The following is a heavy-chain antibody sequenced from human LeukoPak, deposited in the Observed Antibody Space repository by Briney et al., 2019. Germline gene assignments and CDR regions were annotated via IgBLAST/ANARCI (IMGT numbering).Heavy chain of an antibody. V-gene: IGHV1-46*01. CDR1: GYTFTSYY. J-gene: IGHJ4*02. Sequence: ASVKVSCKASGYTFTSYYMHWVRQAPGQGLEWMGIVNPSGGSTSYAQKFQGRVTMTRDTSTSTVYMELSSLRSEDTAVYYCARASYGDYYFDSWGQGTLVTVSS. D-gene: IGHD4-17*01. CDR3: ARASYGDYYFDS. CDR2: VNPSGGST.